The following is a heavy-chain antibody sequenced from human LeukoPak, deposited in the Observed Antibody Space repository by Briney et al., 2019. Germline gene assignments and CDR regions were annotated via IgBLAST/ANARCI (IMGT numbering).Heavy chain of an antibody. Sequence: GASVKDSCKTSGYPFSTWEINWVRQAAGQGLEWLGWVHPDSGNTDYAQKFRGRVTMSRDTSTSTAYMELSGLRLDDTAVYFCARGPRNDPWGQGTLVTVSS. CDR3: ARGPRNDP. CDR2: VHPDSGNT. D-gene: IGHD1-14*01. V-gene: IGHV1-8*01. J-gene: IGHJ5*02. CDR1: GYPFSTWE.